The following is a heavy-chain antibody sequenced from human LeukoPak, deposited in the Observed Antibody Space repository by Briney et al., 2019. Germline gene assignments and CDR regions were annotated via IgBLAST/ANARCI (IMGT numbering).Heavy chain of an antibody. J-gene: IGHJ4*02. CDR1: GFSFSSYG. CDR3: AKEPYSGSQLLDY. V-gene: IGHV3-48*03. D-gene: IGHD1-26*01. Sequence: GGSLRLSCAASGFSFSSYGMSWVRQAPGKGLEWVSYILSTGTTTYYADSVRGRFTISRDNAKNSLYLQMNSLRAEDTAVYYCAKEPYSGSQLLDYWGQGTLVTVSS. CDR2: ILSTGTTT.